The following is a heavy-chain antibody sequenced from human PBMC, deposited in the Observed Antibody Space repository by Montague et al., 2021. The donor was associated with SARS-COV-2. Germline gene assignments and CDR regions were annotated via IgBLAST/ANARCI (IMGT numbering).Heavy chain of an antibody. D-gene: IGHD1-7*01. CDR1: GDSITNTRYF. CDR3: AVELNYFFDY. V-gene: IGHV4-39*01. CDR2: IYHNGKT. Sequence: SETLSLTCNVSGDSITNTRYFWGWIRRPPGKALEWIGSIYHNGKTYYNPSLERRALLSIDTSENQFSLRLSSVIASDTAVYYCAVELNYFFDYWGQGFLVSVSS. J-gene: IGHJ4*02.